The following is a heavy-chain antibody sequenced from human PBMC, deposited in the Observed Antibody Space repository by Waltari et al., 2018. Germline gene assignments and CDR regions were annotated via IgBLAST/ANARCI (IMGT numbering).Heavy chain of an antibody. V-gene: IGHV4-59*11. Sequence: QVQLQESGSGLVKPSETLSLTCTVSGGSISSHYWSWIRQPPGKGLEWIGYIYYSGSTNYNPSLKSRVTRSVDTSKNQFSLKLSSVTAADTAVYYCARVSGHGKRLYYFDYWGQGTLVTVSS. D-gene: IGHD3-22*01. J-gene: IGHJ4*02. CDR2: IYYSGST. CDR3: ARVSGHGKRLYYFDY. CDR1: GGSISSHY.